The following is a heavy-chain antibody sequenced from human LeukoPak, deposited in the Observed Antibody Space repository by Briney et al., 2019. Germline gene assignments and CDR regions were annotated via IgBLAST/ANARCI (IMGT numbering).Heavy chain of an antibody. J-gene: IGHJ4*02. CDR1: GFTFSSYS. CDR3: ARDLGIAAAGISFDY. V-gene: IGHV3-48*04. D-gene: IGHD6-13*01. CDR2: ISSSSSTI. Sequence: GGSLRLSCAASGFTFSSYSMNWVRQAPGKGLEWVSYISSSSSTIYYADSVKGRFTIPRDNAKNSLYLQMNSLRAEDTAVYYCARDLGIAAAGISFDYWGQGTLVTVSS.